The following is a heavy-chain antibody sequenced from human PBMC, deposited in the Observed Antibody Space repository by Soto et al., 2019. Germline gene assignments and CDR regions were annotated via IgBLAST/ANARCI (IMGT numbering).Heavy chain of an antibody. Sequence: GGSLRLSCAASGFTFSNYDMHWVRQVTGKGLEWVSGITTAGDTYYPGSVKGRFTISREKAKNSLYLQMNSLSAGDTAVYYCSRELRGGSYGMHFWGPAPTVTVSS. V-gene: IGHV3-13*01. CDR3: SRELRGGSYGMHF. J-gene: IGHJ6*02. CDR1: GFTFSNYD. CDR2: ITTAGDT.